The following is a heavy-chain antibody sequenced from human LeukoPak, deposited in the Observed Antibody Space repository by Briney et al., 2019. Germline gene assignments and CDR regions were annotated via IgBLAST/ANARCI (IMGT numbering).Heavy chain of an antibody. CDR2: ISYDGSNK. D-gene: IGHD1-1*01. CDR1: GFTFSSYA. Sequence: GRSLRLSCAASGFTFSSYAMHWVRQAPGKGLEWVAVISYDGSNKYYADSVKGRFTISRDNSKNTLYLQTNSLRAEDTAVYYCARAGAGTTDYYYYGMDVWGQGTTVTVSS. J-gene: IGHJ6*02. CDR3: ARAGAGTTDYYYYGMDV. V-gene: IGHV3-30*04.